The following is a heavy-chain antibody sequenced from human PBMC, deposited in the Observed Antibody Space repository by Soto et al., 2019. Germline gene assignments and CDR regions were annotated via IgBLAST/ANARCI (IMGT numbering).Heavy chain of an antibody. Sequence: SVKVSCKASGGTFSSYAISWVRQAPGQGLEWMGGIIPIFGTANYAQKFQGRVTITADKSTSTAYMELSSLRSEDTAVYYCASSLGMRTFDYWGQGTLVTVSS. CDR1: GGTFSSYA. J-gene: IGHJ4*02. CDR2: IIPIFGTA. D-gene: IGHD3-10*01. V-gene: IGHV1-69*06. CDR3: ASSLGMRTFDY.